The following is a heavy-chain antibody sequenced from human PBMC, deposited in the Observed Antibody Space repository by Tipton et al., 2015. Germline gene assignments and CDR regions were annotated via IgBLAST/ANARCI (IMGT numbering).Heavy chain of an antibody. J-gene: IGHJ6*02. Sequence: GSLRLSCAASGFTFTSYSMNWVRQAPGKGLEWVSGISGSGGITLYADSVKGRFTISRDNSKNTVYLQMNSLRDEDTAVYYCVKGSDFLWGSYRSPFYYFGLDVWGQGTTVTVSS. V-gene: IGHV3-23*01. CDR3: VKGSDFLWGSYRSPFYYFGLDV. CDR2: ISGSGGIT. CDR1: GFTFTSYS. D-gene: IGHD3-16*02.